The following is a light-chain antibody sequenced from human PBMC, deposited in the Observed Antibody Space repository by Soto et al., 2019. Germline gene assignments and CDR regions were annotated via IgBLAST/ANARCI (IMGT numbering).Light chain of an antibody. CDR2: DVS. CDR1: SSDVGGYNY. Sequence: QSVLTQSASVPGPPGQSITISCTGTSSDVGGYNYVSWYQQHPGKAPKLMIYDVSNRPSGVSIRFSGSKSGNTASLTIFGLQAEDEADYYCSSYTSSSTLYVFGTGTKVTVL. CDR3: SSYTSSSTLYV. V-gene: IGLV2-14*01. J-gene: IGLJ1*01.